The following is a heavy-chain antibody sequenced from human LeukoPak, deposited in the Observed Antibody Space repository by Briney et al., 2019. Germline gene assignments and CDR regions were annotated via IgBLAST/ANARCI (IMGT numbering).Heavy chain of an antibody. Sequence: GSLRLSCAASGFTVSSNYMSWVRQAPGKGLEWVSVIYSGGSTYYADSVKGRFTISRDNSKNTLFLQMNSLRAEDTAVYYCAKGGSGWYPAFDYWGQGTLVTVSS. D-gene: IGHD6-19*01. J-gene: IGHJ4*02. CDR3: AKGGSGWYPAFDY. CDR1: GFTVSSNY. V-gene: IGHV3-53*01. CDR2: IYSGGST.